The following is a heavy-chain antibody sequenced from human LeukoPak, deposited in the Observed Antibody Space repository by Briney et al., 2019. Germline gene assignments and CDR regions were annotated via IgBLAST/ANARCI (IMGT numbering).Heavy chain of an antibody. CDR3: ARVPVRRWWGGGRVDY. D-gene: IGHD2-8*02. Sequence: GGSLRLSCAASGFTFRTYAMSWVRQAPGKGLEWVSAISGSGGTTYYADSVKGRFTISRDNSKNMLYLQMNSLRVEDADVYYCARVPVRRWWGGGRVDYWGQGTLVTVSS. CDR1: GFTFRTYA. J-gene: IGHJ4*02. CDR2: ISGSGGTT. V-gene: IGHV3-23*01.